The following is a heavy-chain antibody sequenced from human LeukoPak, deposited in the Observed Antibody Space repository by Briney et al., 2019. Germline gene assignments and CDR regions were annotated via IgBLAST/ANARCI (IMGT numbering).Heavy chain of an antibody. Sequence: TGKSLRLSCAASGFTFSSYAMSWVRQAPGKGLEWVSSISSSGGSTYYADSVKGRFTISRDNSKNTLYLQMDSLRADDTAVYYCAKSIAAAATYYYYGMDVWGQGTTVTVSS. CDR2: ISSSGGST. CDR1: GFTFSSYA. CDR3: AKSIAAAATYYYYGMDV. J-gene: IGHJ6*02. D-gene: IGHD6-13*01. V-gene: IGHV3-23*01.